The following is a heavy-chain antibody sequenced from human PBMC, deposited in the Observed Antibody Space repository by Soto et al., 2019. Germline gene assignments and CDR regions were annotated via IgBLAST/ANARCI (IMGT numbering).Heavy chain of an antibody. CDR3: ASSTPRLAAAGFVY. CDR2: IYNSGST. D-gene: IGHD6-13*01. V-gene: IGHV4-59*01. CDR1: GGSISSFY. Sequence: SETLSLTCTVSGGSISSFYWSWIRQPPGKGLEWIGYIYNSGSTNYNPSLKSRVTISVDTSKNQFSLKLSSVTAADTAVYYCASSTPRLAAAGFVYWGQGTLVTVSS. J-gene: IGHJ4*02.